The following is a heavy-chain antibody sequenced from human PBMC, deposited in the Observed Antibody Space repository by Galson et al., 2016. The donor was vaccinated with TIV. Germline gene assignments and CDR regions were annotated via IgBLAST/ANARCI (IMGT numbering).Heavy chain of an antibody. CDR3: ARGGPGCSSTSCYGALDP. CDR1: GGAFSSDA. CDR2: IIPIFGSA. V-gene: IGHV1-69*13. D-gene: IGHD2-2*01. Sequence: SVKVSCKASGGAFSSDAISWVRQAPGQGLEWKGGIIPIFGSANYAQKFQGRVTITADESTTTAYMELSSLRVEDTAVYYCARGGPGCSSTSCYGALDPWGQGTLVTVSS. J-gene: IGHJ5*02.